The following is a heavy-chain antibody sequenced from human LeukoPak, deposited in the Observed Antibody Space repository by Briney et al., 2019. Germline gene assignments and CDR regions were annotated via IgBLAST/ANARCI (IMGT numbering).Heavy chain of an antibody. CDR3: ARGHDSSGLYPWVPDF. CDR2: MNPKSGGT. Sequence: ASVKVSCKASGYTFTGYYIHWVRQAPGHGLEWVGWMNPKSGGTNFTQSLQGRVTLTRDTSRSTAYMELNTLRSDDTAVYYCARGHDSSGLYPWVPDFWGQGTLVTVSS. CDR1: GYTFTGYY. J-gene: IGHJ4*02. D-gene: IGHD6-19*01. V-gene: IGHV1-2*02.